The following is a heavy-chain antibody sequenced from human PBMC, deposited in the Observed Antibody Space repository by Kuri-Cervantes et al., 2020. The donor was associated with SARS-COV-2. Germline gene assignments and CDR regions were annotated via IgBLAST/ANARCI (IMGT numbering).Heavy chain of an antibody. CDR1: GYSFTSYW. Sequence: ESLKISCKGSGYSFTSYWISWVRQMPGKGLEWMGRIDPSDSYTNYSPSFQGHVTISADKSISTAYLQWSSLTASDTAMYYCASDMTYYYYGMDVWGQGTPVTVSS. CDR3: ASDMTYYYYGMDV. V-gene: IGHV5-10-1*01. J-gene: IGHJ6*02. CDR2: IDPSDSYT.